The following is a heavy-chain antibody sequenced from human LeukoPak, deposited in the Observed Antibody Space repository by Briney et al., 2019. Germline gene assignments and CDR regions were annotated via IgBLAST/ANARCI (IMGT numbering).Heavy chain of an antibody. D-gene: IGHD4-17*01. CDR3: ARDHPPTVTLYYYYNMDD. J-gene: IGHJ6*03. V-gene: IGHV1-69*04. CDR2: INRVFSKA. CDR1: GVTFSNYG. Sequence: EASVKVSCKASGVTFSNYGINWVRQAPGQGLEWMGRINRVFSKANYAQKFQGRVTITTDKSTSTAYMQLNSLRSEDTAVYYFARDHPPTVTLYYYYNMDDWGKGTTVTVSS.